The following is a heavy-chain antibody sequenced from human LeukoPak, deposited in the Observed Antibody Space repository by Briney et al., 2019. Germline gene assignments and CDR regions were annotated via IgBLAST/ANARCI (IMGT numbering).Heavy chain of an antibody. CDR3: ASSGDIWVLLSYFDY. CDR1: GFTFSSYG. V-gene: IGHV3-30*02. Sequence: GGSLRLSCAASGFTFSSYGMHWVRQAPGKGLEWVAFIRYDGSKKYYADSVKGRFTISRDNSKNTLYLQMNSLRAEDTAVYYCASSGDIWVLLSYFDYWGQGTLVTVSS. J-gene: IGHJ4*02. D-gene: IGHD1-26*01. CDR2: IRYDGSKK.